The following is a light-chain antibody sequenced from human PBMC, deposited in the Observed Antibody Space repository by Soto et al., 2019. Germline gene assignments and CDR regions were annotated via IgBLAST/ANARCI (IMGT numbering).Light chain of an antibody. CDR2: DAS. V-gene: IGKV1-33*01. Sequence: DIQMTQSPSSLSASVGNRVTITCQRGQDISNHLKWYQHKPGKTPKLLIYDASNLETGGPSRFSGSGSWTDFTFTISSLQAEDIATYYCQQYDNLPPYTFGQGTKLEIK. CDR1: QDISNH. CDR3: QQYDNLPPYT. J-gene: IGKJ2*01.